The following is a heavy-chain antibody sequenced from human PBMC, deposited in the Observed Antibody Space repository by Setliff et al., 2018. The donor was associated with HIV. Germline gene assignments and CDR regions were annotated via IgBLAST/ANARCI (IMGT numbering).Heavy chain of an antibody. D-gene: IGHD6-25*01. Sequence: GGSLRLSCAASGFSFSTYEMKWVRQAPGKGLEWLSYIDKGGRTTYYAGSVKGRFTISRDNAKNSLYLQMNSLRAEDTALYYCAKDKGGGYDAFDIWGQGTMVTVSS. CDR3: AKDKGGGYDAFDI. CDR2: IDKGGRTT. V-gene: IGHV3-48*03. CDR1: GFSFSTYE. J-gene: IGHJ3*02.